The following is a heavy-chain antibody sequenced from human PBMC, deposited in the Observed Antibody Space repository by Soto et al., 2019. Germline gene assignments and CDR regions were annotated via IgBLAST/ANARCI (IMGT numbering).Heavy chain of an antibody. CDR1: GYTFASYG. V-gene: IGHV1-18*04. CDR2: ASGYNTNT. Sequence: QIQLVQSGPEVRKPGASVKVSCKASGYTFASYGINWVRQVPGQGLEWMGWASGYNTNTNFAQKFQDRVAMTTDTSTGPALMERKNLRSDETAVYYCARGFSPRPRHIVAAGSIVHWGQGTLVSVS. J-gene: IGHJ4*02. D-gene: IGHD6-19*01. CDR3: ARGFSPRPRHIVAAGSIVH.